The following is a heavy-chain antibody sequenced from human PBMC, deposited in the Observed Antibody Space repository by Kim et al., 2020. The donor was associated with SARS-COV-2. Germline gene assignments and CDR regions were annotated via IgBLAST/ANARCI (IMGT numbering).Heavy chain of an antibody. D-gene: IGHD6-6*01. CDR3: VKDRGNIAARRSLDY. CDR1: GFTFSSYA. J-gene: IGHJ4*02. Sequence: GGSLRLSCSASGFTFSSYAMHWVRQAPGKGLEYVSAISSNGGSTYYADSVKGRFTISRDNSKNTLYLQMSSLRAEDTAVYYCVKDRGNIAARRSLDYWGQGTLVTVSS. CDR2: ISSNGGST. V-gene: IGHV3-64D*06.